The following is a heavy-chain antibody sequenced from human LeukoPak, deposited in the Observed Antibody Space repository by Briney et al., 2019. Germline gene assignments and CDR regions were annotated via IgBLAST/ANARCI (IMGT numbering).Heavy chain of an antibody. CDR1: GYSFTSYW. Sequence: GESLKISCKGSGYSFTSYWIGWVRQIPGKGLEWMGIIYPGDSDTRYSPSFQGQVTISADKSITTAYLQWSSLKASDTAMYYCARASMTTVTAFDYWGQGTLVTVSS. CDR3: ARASMTTVTAFDY. CDR2: IYPGDSDT. V-gene: IGHV5-51*01. J-gene: IGHJ4*02. D-gene: IGHD4-17*01.